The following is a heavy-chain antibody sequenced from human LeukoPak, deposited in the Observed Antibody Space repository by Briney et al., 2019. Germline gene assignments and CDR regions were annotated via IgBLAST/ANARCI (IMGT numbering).Heavy chain of an antibody. D-gene: IGHD3-3*01. CDR2: IKQDGSER. CDR3: ARDQSGPEY. Sequence: PGGSLRLSCAASGFTLGNHGMHWVRQAPGKGLEWVANIKQDGSERYYVDSVKGRFTISRDNAKNSLYLQMNSLRAEDTAVYYCARDQSGPEYWGQGTPVTVSS. V-gene: IGHV3-7*01. CDR1: GFTLGNHG. J-gene: IGHJ4*02.